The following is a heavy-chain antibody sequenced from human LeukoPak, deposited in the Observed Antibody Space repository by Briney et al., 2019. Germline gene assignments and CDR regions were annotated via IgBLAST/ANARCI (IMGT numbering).Heavy chain of an antibody. Sequence: PGGSLRPSCAASGFTFSSYWVSWVRQAPGKGLERVANIKQDGSEKYYVDSVKGRFTISRDNAKNSLYLQMNRLRVEDPAVYYCARDSFWSGSVPGYWGQRTLVTVSS. V-gene: IGHV3-7*01. CDR1: GFTFSSYW. D-gene: IGHD3-3*01. CDR3: ARDSFWSGSVPGY. CDR2: IKQDGSEK. J-gene: IGHJ4*02.